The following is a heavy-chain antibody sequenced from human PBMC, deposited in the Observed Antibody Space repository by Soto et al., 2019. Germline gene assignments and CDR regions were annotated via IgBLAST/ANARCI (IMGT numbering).Heavy chain of an antibody. V-gene: IGHV4-4*07. Sequence: SETRSLTCTVSGGSISRYYCSWIRQAAGKGLEWIGRIHTSGSPNYNPSLKSRVTMSADTSKNQFSLKLTSVTAADTAVYYCATGGTYFDYWGQGTLVTVSS. CDR3: ATGGTYFDY. J-gene: IGHJ4*02. CDR1: GGSISRYY. CDR2: IHTSGSP.